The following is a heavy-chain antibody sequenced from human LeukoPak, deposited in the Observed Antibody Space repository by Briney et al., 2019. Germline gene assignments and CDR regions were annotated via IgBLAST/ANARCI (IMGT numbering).Heavy chain of an antibody. CDR3: ARDRDYYGSGSYNWYFDL. CDR2: IYHSGST. V-gene: IGHV4-4*02. J-gene: IGHJ2*01. D-gene: IGHD3-10*01. CDR1: GGSISSSNW. Sequence: SGTLSLTCAVSGGSISSSNWWSWVRQPPGKGLEWIGEIYHSGSTNYNPSLKSRVTISVDKSKNQFSLKLSSVTAADTAVYYCARDRDYYGSGSYNWYFDLWGRGTLVTVSS.